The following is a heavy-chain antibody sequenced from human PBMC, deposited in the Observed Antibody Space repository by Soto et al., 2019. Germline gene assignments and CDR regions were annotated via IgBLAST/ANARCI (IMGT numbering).Heavy chain of an antibody. D-gene: IGHD2-2*01. CDR3: TRDDLGYCSSTSCYSLRVFDY. CDR1: GFTFGDYA. V-gene: IGHV3-49*03. Sequence: GGSLRLSCTASGFTFGDYAMSWFRQAPGKGLEWVGFIRSKAYGGTTEYAASVKGRFTISRDDSKSIAYLQMNSLKTEDTAVYYCTRDDLGYCSSTSCYSLRVFDYWGQGTLVTVSS. CDR2: IRSKAYGGTT. J-gene: IGHJ4*02.